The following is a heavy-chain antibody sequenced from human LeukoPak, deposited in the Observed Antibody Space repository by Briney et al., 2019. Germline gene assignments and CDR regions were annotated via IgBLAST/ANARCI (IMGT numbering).Heavy chain of an antibody. CDR2: IYSGGST. J-gene: IGHJ4*02. D-gene: IGHD6-19*01. CDR3: ANPGIAVAGPLDY. CDR1: GFTVSSNY. V-gene: IGHV3-53*01. Sequence: PGGSLRLSCAASGFTVSSNYMSWVRQAPGKGLEWVSVIYSGGSTYYADSVKGRFTISRDNSKNTLHLQMNSLRAEDTAVYYCANPGIAVAGPLDYWGQGTLVTVSS.